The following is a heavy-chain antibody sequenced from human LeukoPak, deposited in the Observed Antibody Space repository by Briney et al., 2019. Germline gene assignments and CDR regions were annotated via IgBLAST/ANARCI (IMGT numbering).Heavy chain of an antibody. D-gene: IGHD2-15*01. CDR3: ARQDGTRIFDY. V-gene: IGHV4-38-2*01. J-gene: IGHJ4*02. Sequence: SETLSLTCAVSGYSISSGYYWGWIRQPPGKGLEWIGNIYRSGTTYYNPSLKSRVTISVDTSKNQLSLKLTSVTAADAAVYYCARQDGTRIFDYWGQGTQVTVSS. CDR2: IYRSGTT. CDR1: GYSISSGYY.